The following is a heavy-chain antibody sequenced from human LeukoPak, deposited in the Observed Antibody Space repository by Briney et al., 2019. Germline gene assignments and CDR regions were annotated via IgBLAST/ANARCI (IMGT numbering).Heavy chain of an antibody. Sequence: SCKASGGTFSSYGMHWVRQAPGKGLEWVAVISYDGSNKYYADSVKGRFTISRDNSKNTLYLQMNSLRAEDTAVYYCAKDGVGSGSYFDYWGQGTLVTVTS. V-gene: IGHV3-30*18. CDR1: GGTFSSYG. J-gene: IGHJ4*02. D-gene: IGHD1-26*01. CDR3: AKDGVGSGSYFDY. CDR2: ISYDGSNK.